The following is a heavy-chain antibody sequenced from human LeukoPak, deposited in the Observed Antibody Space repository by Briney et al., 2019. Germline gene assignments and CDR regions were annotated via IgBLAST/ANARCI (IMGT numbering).Heavy chain of an antibody. J-gene: IGHJ5*02. Sequence: GGSLRLSCAASGFTFSSYAMSWVRQAPGKGLEWVSAISGSGGSTYYADSVKGRFTISRDNSKNTLYLQMNSLRAEDTAVYYCAKDRSGSGSYYTDRFDPCGQGTLVTVSS. CDR3: AKDRSGSGSYYTDRFDP. CDR1: GFTFSSYA. V-gene: IGHV3-23*01. CDR2: ISGSGGST. D-gene: IGHD3-10*01.